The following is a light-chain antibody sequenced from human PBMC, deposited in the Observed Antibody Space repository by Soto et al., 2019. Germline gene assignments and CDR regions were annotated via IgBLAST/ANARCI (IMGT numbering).Light chain of an antibody. Sequence: DIQMTQSPSTLCASVGDRVTITCRASQSISSWLAWYQQKPGKAPKLLIYDASSLESGVPSRFSGSGSGTEFTLTISSLQPDDFANYYCQQYNSYWTFGQGTKVEIK. V-gene: IGKV1-5*01. J-gene: IGKJ1*01. CDR2: DAS. CDR1: QSISSW. CDR3: QQYNSYWT.